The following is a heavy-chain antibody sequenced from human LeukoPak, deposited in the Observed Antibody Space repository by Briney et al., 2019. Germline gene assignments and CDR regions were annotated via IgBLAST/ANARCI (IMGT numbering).Heavy chain of an antibody. J-gene: IGHJ4*02. Sequence: GGSLRLSCAASGFTFSSNAMHWVRQAPGKGLEWVAVISYDGSNKYYADSVKGRFTISRDNSKNTLYLQMNSLRAEDTAVYYCARSTPGTYYYGSGSYYNDFDYWGQGTLVTVSS. V-gene: IGHV3-30-3*01. D-gene: IGHD3-10*01. CDR3: ARSTPGTYYYGSGSYYNDFDY. CDR2: ISYDGSNK. CDR1: GFTFSSNA.